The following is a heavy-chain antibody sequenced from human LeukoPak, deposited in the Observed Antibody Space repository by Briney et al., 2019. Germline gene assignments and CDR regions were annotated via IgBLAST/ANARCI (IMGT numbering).Heavy chain of an antibody. Sequence: PSHTLSLTCTVSGGSISSGGYYWSWIRQHPGKGLEWIGYIYYSGSTYYNPSLKSRVTISVDTSKTQFSLKLSSVTAADTAVYYCARGRVRGATTWYFDYWGQGTLVTVSS. V-gene: IGHV4-31*03. CDR3: ARGRVRGATTWYFDY. CDR1: GGSISSGGYY. J-gene: IGHJ4*02. D-gene: IGHD1-26*01. CDR2: IYYSGST.